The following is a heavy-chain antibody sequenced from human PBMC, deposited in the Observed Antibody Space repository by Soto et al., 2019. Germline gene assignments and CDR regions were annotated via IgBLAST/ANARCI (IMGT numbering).Heavy chain of an antibody. CDR3: ACGDAFHYYDDIGFTFDI. Sequence: QVQLVQSGSEVKKPGSSVTVSCKASGGTFRTTAFSWVRQAPGQGLEWMGGIIPMLDATRFAQKFQGRLTTTADESTSTAYMELSGLRSEDTSVYYCACGDAFHYYDDIGFTFDIWGQGTMVTVSA. CDR2: IIPMLDAT. CDR1: GGTFRTTA. J-gene: IGHJ3*02. V-gene: IGHV1-69*12. D-gene: IGHD3-16*01.